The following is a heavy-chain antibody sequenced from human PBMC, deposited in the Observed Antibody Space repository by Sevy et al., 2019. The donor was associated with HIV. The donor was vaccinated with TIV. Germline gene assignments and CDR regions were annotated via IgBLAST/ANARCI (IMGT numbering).Heavy chain of an antibody. J-gene: IGHJ6*02. CDR3: ARAVVPAAMGDYYYGMDV. Sequence: GGSLRLSCAASGFTFSSYAMHWVRQAPGKGLEWVAVISYDGSNKYYADSVKGRFTIPRDNSKNTLYLQMNSLRAEDTAVYYCARAVVPAAMGDYYYGMDVWGQGTTVTVSS. D-gene: IGHD2-2*01. V-gene: IGHV3-30-3*01. CDR1: GFTFSSYA. CDR2: ISYDGSNK.